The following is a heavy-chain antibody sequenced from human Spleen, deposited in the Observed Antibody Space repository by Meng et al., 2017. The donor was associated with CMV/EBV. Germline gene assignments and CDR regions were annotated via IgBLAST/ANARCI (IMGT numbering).Heavy chain of an antibody. D-gene: IGHD2-15*01. Sequence: GGSLRRSCAASGFTFSSYAMHWVRQAPGKGLEWVAVISYDGSNKYYADSVKGRFTISRDNSKNTLYLQMNSLRAEDTAVYYCARDSLSAATPWGQGTLVTVSS. CDR1: GFTFSSYA. V-gene: IGHV3-30*04. CDR2: ISYDGSNK. CDR3: ARDSLSAATP. J-gene: IGHJ5*02.